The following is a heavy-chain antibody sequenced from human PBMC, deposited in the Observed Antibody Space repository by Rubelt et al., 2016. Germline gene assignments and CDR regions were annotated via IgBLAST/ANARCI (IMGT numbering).Heavy chain of an antibody. Sequence: QVQLVQSGAEVKKSGASVKVSCKASGYTFSKYGISWVRQAPGQGLEWMGWISVNSGDTNYAQKFRGRVTMTRDTSISTASMELSRLRSDDTAVYYCARDYCSGGSCYSVFDYWGQGTLVTVSS. D-gene: IGHD2-15*01. CDR1: GYTFSKYG. V-gene: IGHV1-18*01. CDR3: ARDYCSGGSCYSVFDY. J-gene: IGHJ4*02. CDR2: ISVNSGDT.